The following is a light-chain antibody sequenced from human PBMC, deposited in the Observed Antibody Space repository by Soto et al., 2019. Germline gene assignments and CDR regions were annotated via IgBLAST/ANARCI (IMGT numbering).Light chain of an antibody. CDR1: QSVRSS. CDR2: GAS. Sequence: EVVMRQSPATLSVSPGEGATLSCGASQSVRSSLAWYQQKPGQAPRLLIHGASTRAPGIPARFSGSGSGTDFTLTITSLQSEDFAVYYCQQYDNWPQTFGQGTKVDIK. CDR3: QQYDNWPQT. J-gene: IGKJ1*01. V-gene: IGKV3-15*01.